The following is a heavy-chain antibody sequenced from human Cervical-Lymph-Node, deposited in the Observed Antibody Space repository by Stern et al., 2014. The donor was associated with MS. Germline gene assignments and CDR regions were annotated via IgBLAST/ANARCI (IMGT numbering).Heavy chain of an antibody. CDR1: GGTFRSYT. Sequence: VQLVESGAEVKKPGSSVKVSCKASGGTFRSYTIGWVRQAPGQGLEWMGGIIPMLGIANYAEKFQGRVTITADESTSTAYMDLSTLRSEDTAVYYCARATSDYIWGSYRYLDYWGQGTQVTVSS. J-gene: IGHJ4*02. V-gene: IGHV1-69*01. D-gene: IGHD3-16*02. CDR3: ARATSDYIWGSYRYLDY. CDR2: IIPMLGIA.